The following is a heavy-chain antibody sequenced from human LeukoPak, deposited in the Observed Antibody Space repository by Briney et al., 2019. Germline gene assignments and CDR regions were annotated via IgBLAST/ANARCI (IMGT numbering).Heavy chain of an antibody. CDR3: ARVPDHCSSTSCYGYYYYYMDV. CDR1: GGSISSGSYY. CDR2: IYTSGST. Sequence: PSQTLSLTCTVSGGSISSGSYYWSWIRQPAGKGLEWIGRIYTSGSTNYNPSLKSRVTISVDTSKNQFSLKLSSVTAADTAVYYCARVPDHCSSTSCYGYYYYYMDVWGKGTTVTVSS. V-gene: IGHV4-61*02. J-gene: IGHJ6*03. D-gene: IGHD2-2*01.